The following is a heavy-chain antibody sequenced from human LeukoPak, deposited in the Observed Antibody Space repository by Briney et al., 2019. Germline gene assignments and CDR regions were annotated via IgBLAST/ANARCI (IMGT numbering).Heavy chain of an antibody. CDR2: INPNSGGT. J-gene: IGHJ4*02. CDR1: GYTFTGYY. Sequence: ASVKVSCKASGYTFTGYYMHRVQQAPGQGLEWMGWINPNSGGTNYAQKFQGRVTMTRDTSISTAYMELSRLRSDDTAVYYCARVSGSYDTFDYWGQGTLVTVSS. CDR3: ARVSGSYDTFDY. D-gene: IGHD1-26*01. V-gene: IGHV1-2*02.